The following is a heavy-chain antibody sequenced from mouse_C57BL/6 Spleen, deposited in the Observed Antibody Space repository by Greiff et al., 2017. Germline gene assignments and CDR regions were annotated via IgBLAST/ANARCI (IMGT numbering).Heavy chain of an antibody. J-gene: IGHJ4*01. Sequence: DVHLVESGGGLVKPGGSLKLSCAASGFTFSDYGMHWVRQAPEKGLEWVAYISSGSSTIYYADTVKGRFTISRDNAKNTLFLQMTSLRSEDTAMYYCARGRNYAMDYWGQGTSVTVSS. CDR3: ARGRNYAMDY. V-gene: IGHV5-17*01. CDR1: GFTFSDYG. CDR2: ISSGSSTI.